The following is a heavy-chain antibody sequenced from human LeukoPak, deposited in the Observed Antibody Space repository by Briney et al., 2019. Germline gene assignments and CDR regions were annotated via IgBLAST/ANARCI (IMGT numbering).Heavy chain of an antibody. D-gene: IGHD2-15*01. CDR3: ARSRGIYCSGGSCYVDWFDP. J-gene: IGHJ5*02. CDR1: GYTFTSYG. CDR2: ISAYNGNT. Sequence: ASVRVSCKASGYTFTSYGISWVRQAPGQGLEWMGWISAYNGNTNYALKLQGRVTMTTDTSTSTAYMELRSLRSDGTAVYYCARSRGIYCSGGSCYVDWFDPWGQGTLVTVSS. V-gene: IGHV1-18*01.